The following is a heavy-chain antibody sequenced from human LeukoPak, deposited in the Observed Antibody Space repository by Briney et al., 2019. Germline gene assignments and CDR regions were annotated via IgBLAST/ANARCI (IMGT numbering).Heavy chain of an antibody. J-gene: IGHJ4*02. V-gene: IGHV3-48*03. Sequence: GGSLRLSCAASGFTFSSYEMHWVRQAPGKGLEWVSYISSSGSTIYYADSVKGRFTISRDNAKNSLYLQMNSLRAEDTAVYYCARAPYHYDSSGYYCRGQGTLVTVSS. CDR1: GFTFSSYE. CDR2: ISSSGSTI. CDR3: ARAPYHYDSSGYYC. D-gene: IGHD3-22*01.